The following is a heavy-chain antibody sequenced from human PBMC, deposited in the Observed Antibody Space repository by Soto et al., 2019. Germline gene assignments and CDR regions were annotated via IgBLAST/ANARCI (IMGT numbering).Heavy chain of an antibody. CDR1: GGSVSSGSYY. CDR2: IYYSGST. D-gene: IGHD7-27*01. Sequence: QVQLQESGPGLVKPSETLSLTCTVSGGSVSSGSYYWSWIRQPPGKGLEWIGYIYYSGSTNYNPSLKSRVTISVDTSKNQFSLKLSSVTAADTAVYYCARFWQTAWVDYWGQGTLVTVSS. CDR3: ARFWQTAWVDY. V-gene: IGHV4-61*01. J-gene: IGHJ4*02.